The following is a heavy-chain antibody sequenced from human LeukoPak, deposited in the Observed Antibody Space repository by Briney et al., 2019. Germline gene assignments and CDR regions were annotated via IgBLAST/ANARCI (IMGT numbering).Heavy chain of an antibody. J-gene: IGHJ6*02. CDR2: ISYDESDK. CDR3: AKGVVAATNAAYYGMDV. Sequence: PGRSLRLSCAASGFTFSNYGMHWVRQAPGKGLEWVVVISYDESDKYYADSVKGRFTISRDNSKNTLYLQMNSLRPGDTAVYYCAKGVVAATNAAYYGMDVWGQGTTVTVSS. V-gene: IGHV3-30*18. CDR1: GFTFSNYG. D-gene: IGHD2-15*01.